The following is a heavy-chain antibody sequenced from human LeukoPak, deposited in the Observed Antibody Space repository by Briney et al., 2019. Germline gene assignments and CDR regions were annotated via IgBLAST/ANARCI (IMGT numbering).Heavy chain of an antibody. J-gene: IGHJ3*02. CDR1: GGSINNYY. CDR3: ARGRYCSADICSGGDAFDI. CDR2: IYTRGST. D-gene: IGHD2-15*01. Sequence: SETLSLTCTVSGGSINNYYWSWIRQPAGKGLEWIGRIYTRGSTNYNPSLKSRVTMSVGTSKNQFSLKLSSVTAADTAVYYCARGRYCSADICSGGDAFDIWGQGTMVSVSS. V-gene: IGHV4-4*07.